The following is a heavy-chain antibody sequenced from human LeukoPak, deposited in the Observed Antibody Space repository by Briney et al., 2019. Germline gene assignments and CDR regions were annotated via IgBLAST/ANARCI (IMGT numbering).Heavy chain of an antibody. D-gene: IGHD3-22*01. Sequence: SETLSLTCTVSGDSISSGDYYWSWIRQPPGNGLEWIGNIYNGGITYYNPSLKSRVSISADTSKNQFSLDLSSVTAADTPVYYCARAGYDSDEGFFDYWGQGTLVTVSS. CDR2: IYNGGIT. J-gene: IGHJ4*02. CDR3: ARAGYDSDEGFFDY. CDR1: GDSISSGDYY. V-gene: IGHV4-30-4*01.